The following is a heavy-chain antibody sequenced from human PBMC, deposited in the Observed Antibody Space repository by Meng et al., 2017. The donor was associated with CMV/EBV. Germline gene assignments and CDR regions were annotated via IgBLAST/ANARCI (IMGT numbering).Heavy chain of an antibody. Sequence: SVKVSCKASGGTFSSYTISWVRQAPGQGLEWMGRIIPILGIANYAQRFQGRVTITADKSTSTAYMELSSLRSEDTAVYYCARGAVVVVPAADDAFDIWGQGTMVTVSS. J-gene: IGHJ3*02. CDR2: IIPILGIA. V-gene: IGHV1-69*02. D-gene: IGHD2-2*01. CDR1: GGTFSSYT. CDR3: ARGAVVVVPAADDAFDI.